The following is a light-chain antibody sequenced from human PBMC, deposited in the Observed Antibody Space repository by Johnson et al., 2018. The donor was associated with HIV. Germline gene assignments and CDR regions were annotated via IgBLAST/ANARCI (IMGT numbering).Light chain of an antibody. CDR1: VSNIESYF. Sequence: QSVLTQPPSVSAAPGQKVTISCSGNVSNIESYFVSWYQQLPGAAPTLLIYEDNKRPSGIPDRFSGSKSGATATLGIPGLQTGDEADDYCGIWDASLSPLYVFGTGTTITVL. CDR3: GIWDASLSPLYV. J-gene: IGLJ1*01. CDR2: EDN. V-gene: IGLV1-51*02.